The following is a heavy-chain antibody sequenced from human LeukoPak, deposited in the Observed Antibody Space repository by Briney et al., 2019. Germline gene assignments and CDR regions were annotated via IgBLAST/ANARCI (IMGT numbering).Heavy chain of an antibody. J-gene: IGHJ4*02. V-gene: IGHV4-39*01. CDR1: GGSISGYY. Sequence: PSETLSLTCTVSGGSISGYYWGWIRQPPGKGLEWIGSIYYSGSTYYNPSLKSRVTISVDTSKNQFSLKLSSVTAADTAVYYCARHDLGGYSSVWYYFDYWGQGTLVTVSS. CDR3: ARHDLGGYSSVWYYFDY. D-gene: IGHD6-19*01. CDR2: IYYSGST.